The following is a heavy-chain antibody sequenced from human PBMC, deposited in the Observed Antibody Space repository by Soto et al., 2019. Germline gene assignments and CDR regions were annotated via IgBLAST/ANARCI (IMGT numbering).Heavy chain of an antibody. J-gene: IGHJ4*02. V-gene: IGHV3-23*01. Sequence: EVQVLESGGGFVQPGGSLRLSCAASGFTFSNYGMSWVRQAPGKGLEWVSSISGPGGNTYYADSVKGRFTISRDNSKNTLYLQMNSLRVEDTAVYYCTNGIPTSFWGQGTLVTVSS. CDR2: ISGPGGNT. CDR1: GFTFSNYG. CDR3: TNGIPTSF. D-gene: IGHD3-16*02.